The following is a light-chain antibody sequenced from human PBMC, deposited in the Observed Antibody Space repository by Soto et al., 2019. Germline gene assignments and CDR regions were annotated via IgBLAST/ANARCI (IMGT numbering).Light chain of an antibody. V-gene: IGKV3-11*01. CDR3: QQYNNWPAIT. CDR2: DAS. Sequence: EIVLTQSPATLSLSPGERATLSCRASQSVSSYLAWYQQKPGQAPRLLIYDASNRATGIPARFSGSGSGTDFTLTISCLEPEDFAVYYCQQYNNWPAITFGQGTRLEIK. J-gene: IGKJ5*01. CDR1: QSVSSY.